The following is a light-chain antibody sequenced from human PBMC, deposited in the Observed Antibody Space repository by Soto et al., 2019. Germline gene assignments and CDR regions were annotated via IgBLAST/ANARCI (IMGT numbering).Light chain of an antibody. CDR2: GAS. CDR1: QSVRSSY. CDR3: QQYGSSTWT. J-gene: IGKJ1*01. Sequence: ENVLTQSPGTLSLSPGERATLSCRASQSVRSSYLAWYQQKPGQAPRILIYGASSRATGIPDRFSGSGSGTDFTLTISSLEPEDFAVYSCQQYGSSTWTFGQGTKVDIK. V-gene: IGKV3-20*01.